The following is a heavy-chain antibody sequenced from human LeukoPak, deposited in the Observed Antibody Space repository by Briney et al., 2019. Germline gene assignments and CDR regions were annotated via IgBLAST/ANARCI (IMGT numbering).Heavy chain of an antibody. J-gene: IGHJ4*02. Sequence: GGSLRLSCAASGFTFSASGMSWVRQAPGKGLEWVSVISGSGGSTLYADSVKGRFTISRDNSRNTLYLQMNSLRAEDTAVYYCARRDSGGAHYFDYWGQGTLVTVSS. CDR2: ISGSGGST. CDR1: GFTFSASG. V-gene: IGHV3-23*01. D-gene: IGHD2-15*01. CDR3: ARRDSGGAHYFDY.